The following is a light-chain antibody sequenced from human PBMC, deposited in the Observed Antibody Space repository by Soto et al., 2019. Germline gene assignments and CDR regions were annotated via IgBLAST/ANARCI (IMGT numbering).Light chain of an antibody. CDR1: QSISSY. Sequence: DLQVTQSPSSLSASVRDRVTITCRASQSISSYLNWYQQKPGKAPKLLIYAASSLQSGVPSRFSGSGSGTDFTLTISSLQPEDFATYYCQQSYSIPRSFGGGTKV. CDR3: QQSYSIPRS. J-gene: IGKJ4*02. V-gene: IGKV1-39*01. CDR2: AAS.